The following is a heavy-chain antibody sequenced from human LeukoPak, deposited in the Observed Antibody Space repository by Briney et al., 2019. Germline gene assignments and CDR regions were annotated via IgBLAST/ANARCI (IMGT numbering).Heavy chain of an antibody. J-gene: IGHJ6*03. Sequence: LGGSLRLSCAASGFTFSDYYMSWVRQAPGKGLEWVANIEHTGSEKYYMDSVRGRFTISRDNAKNSLYLQMNSLRADDTAVYYCAKRRGLELTYYYHMDVWGKGTTVTVSS. D-gene: IGHD1-7*01. CDR2: IEHTGSEK. V-gene: IGHV3-7*03. CDR1: GFTFSDYY. CDR3: AKRRGLELTYYYHMDV.